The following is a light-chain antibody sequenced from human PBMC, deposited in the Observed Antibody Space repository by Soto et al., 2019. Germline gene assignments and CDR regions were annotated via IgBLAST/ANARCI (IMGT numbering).Light chain of an antibody. J-gene: IGKJ5*01. Sequence: QSPGNLPLSPGERATLSSRASQSVSSSYLAWYQQKPGQAPRLLIYGVSSRASGIPDRFCGSGSGTDFTLTISRLEPEDFAVYYCQQYDNSPITFGQGTRLEIK. CDR2: GVS. V-gene: IGKV3-20*01. CDR3: QQYDNSPIT. CDR1: QSVSSSY.